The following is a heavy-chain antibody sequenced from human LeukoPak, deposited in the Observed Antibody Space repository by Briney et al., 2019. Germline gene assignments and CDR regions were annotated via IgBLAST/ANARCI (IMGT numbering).Heavy chain of an antibody. CDR2: VYYTGHS. CDR3: ARLHNGSARPY. Sequence: PSETLSLTCTVSGDSISSVGFYWTWIRLHPGKGLGWLGYVYYTGHSNYSPSLKSRVSISGDTSKNQFSLRLTSVTAADTAIYYCARLHNGSARPYWGQGTLVSVSS. D-gene: IGHD3-10*01. CDR1: GDSISSVGFY. V-gene: IGHV4-31*03. J-gene: IGHJ4*01.